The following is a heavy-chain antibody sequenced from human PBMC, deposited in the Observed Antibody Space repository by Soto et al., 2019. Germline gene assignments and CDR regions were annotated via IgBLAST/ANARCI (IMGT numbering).Heavy chain of an antibody. D-gene: IGHD6-6*01. CDR3: ARAWYSSSSNWFDP. CDR2: TYYSGST. Sequence: PSETLSLTCTVSGGSISSSSYYWGWIRRPPGKGLEGIGSTYYSGSTYYNPSLKSRVTISVDTSKNQCSLKLSSVTAADTDLYYCARAWYSSSSNWFDPWGQGTLVTVSS. V-gene: IGHV4-39*01. J-gene: IGHJ5*02. CDR1: GGSISSSSYY.